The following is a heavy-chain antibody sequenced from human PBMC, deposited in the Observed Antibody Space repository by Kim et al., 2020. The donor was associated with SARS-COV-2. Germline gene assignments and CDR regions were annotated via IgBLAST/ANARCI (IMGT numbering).Heavy chain of an antibody. Sequence: GGSLRLSCAASGFTFSSYGMHWVRQAPGKGLEWVAVISYDGSNKYYADSVKGRFTISRDNSKNTLYLQMNSLRAEDTAVYYCAREESSSWPYYYYYMDVWGKGTTVTVSS. V-gene: IGHV3-30*03. CDR3: AREESSSWPYYYYYMDV. J-gene: IGHJ6*03. CDR1: GFTFSSYG. CDR2: ISYDGSNK. D-gene: IGHD6-13*01.